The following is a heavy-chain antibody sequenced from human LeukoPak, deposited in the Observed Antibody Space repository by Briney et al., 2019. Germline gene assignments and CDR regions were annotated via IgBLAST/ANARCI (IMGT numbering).Heavy chain of an antibody. Sequence: GGSLRLSCAASGFTFNSYGMHWVRQAPGKGLEWVAVISYDGSNKYYADSVKGPFTISRDNSKNTLYLQMNSLRADDTAVYYCAKELARATYYDFWSGYYHPPDYWGQGTLVTVSS. CDR2: ISYDGSNK. CDR1: GFTFNSYG. J-gene: IGHJ4*02. CDR3: AKELARATYYDFWSGYYHPPDY. V-gene: IGHV3-30*18. D-gene: IGHD3-3*01.